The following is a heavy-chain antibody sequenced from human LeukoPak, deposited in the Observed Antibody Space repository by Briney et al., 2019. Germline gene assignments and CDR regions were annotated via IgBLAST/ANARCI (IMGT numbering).Heavy chain of an antibody. CDR3: ARDFSYWQWLAYDY. V-gene: IGHV3-66*02. CDR1: GFTVSSDY. CDR2: IYSGGST. D-gene: IGHD6-19*01. Sequence: GGSLRLSCAASGFTVSSDYMSWVRQAPGKGLEWVSVIYSGGSTYYADSVKGRFTISRDNPKNTLYLQMNSLRAEDTAVYYCARDFSYWQWLAYDYWGQGTLVPVSS. J-gene: IGHJ4*02.